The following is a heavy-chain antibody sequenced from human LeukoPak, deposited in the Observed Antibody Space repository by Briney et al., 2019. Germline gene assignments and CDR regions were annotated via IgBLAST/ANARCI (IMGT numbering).Heavy chain of an antibody. CDR2: IRGKSNSYAT. Sequence: GGSLRLSCAVSGFTFSSYAMHWVRQPSGKGLEWVGRIRGKSNSYATEYAASVKGRFTISRDDSKNTAYLQMNSLKSEDTAVYYCTKPFDIWGQGTMVTVSS. V-gene: IGHV3-73*01. CDR3: TKPFDI. CDR1: GFTFSSYA. J-gene: IGHJ3*02.